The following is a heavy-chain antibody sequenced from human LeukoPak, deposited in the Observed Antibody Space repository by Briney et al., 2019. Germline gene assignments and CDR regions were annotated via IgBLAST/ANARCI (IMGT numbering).Heavy chain of an antibody. CDR2: ISRSGSTK. CDR3: ARSMVRGSRVDY. J-gene: IGHJ4*02. Sequence: PGGSLRLSCAASGFTFSDYNMRWIRQAPGKGLEWVSSISRSGSTKYYADSVKGRFTISRDNAKNSLYLQMNSLRAEDTAVYYCARSMVRGSRVDYWGQGTLVTVSS. CDR1: GFTFSDYN. D-gene: IGHD3-10*01. V-gene: IGHV3-11*04.